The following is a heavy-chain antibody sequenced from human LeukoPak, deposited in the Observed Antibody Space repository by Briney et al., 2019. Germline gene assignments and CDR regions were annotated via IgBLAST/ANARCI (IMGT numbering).Heavy chain of an antibody. V-gene: IGHV4-4*09. CDR3: ARGSSLLHYYDSSGYYHEPLDY. Sequence: SETLSLTCTVSGGSISSYYWSWIRQPPGKGLEWIGYIYTSGSTNYNPSLKSRVTISVDTSKNQFSLKLSSVTAADTAVYYCARGSSLLHYYDSSGYYHEPLDYWGQGTLVTVSS. CDR1: GGSISSYY. CDR2: IYTSGST. J-gene: IGHJ4*02. D-gene: IGHD3-22*01.